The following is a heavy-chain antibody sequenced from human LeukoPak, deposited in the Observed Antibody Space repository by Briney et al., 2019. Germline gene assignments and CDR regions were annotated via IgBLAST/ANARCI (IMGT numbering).Heavy chain of an antibody. J-gene: IGHJ4*02. D-gene: IGHD5-12*01. CDR3: ARRHPGDGYNYWTGYYFDY. V-gene: IGHV1-46*01. CDR2: FNPSTDGT. CDR1: GYTFTSYY. Sequence: ASVKVSCKASGYTFTSYYIHWVRQAPGQGLEWMGIFNPSTDGTTYAQKFQGRVTMTRDTSTSTVYTELSSLRFEDTAVYYCARRHPGDGYNYWTGYYFDYWGQGTLVTVSS.